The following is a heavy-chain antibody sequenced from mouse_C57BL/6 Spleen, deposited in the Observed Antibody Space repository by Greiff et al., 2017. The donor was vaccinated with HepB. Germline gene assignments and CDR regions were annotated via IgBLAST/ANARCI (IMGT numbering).Heavy chain of an antibody. J-gene: IGHJ2*01. CDR3: ARVYYYGSSPCYFDY. Sequence: DVMLVESGGGLVKPGGSLKLSCAASGFTFSSYAMSWVRQTPEKRLEWVATISDGGSYTYYPDNVKGRFTISRDNAKNNLYLQMSHLKSEDTAMYYCARVYYYGSSPCYFDYWGQGTTLTVSS. D-gene: IGHD1-1*01. V-gene: IGHV5-4*03. CDR1: GFTFSSYA. CDR2: ISDGGSYT.